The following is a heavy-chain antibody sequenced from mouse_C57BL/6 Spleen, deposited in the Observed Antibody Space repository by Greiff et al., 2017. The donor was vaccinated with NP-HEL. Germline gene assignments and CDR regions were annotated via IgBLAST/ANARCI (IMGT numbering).Heavy chain of an antibody. V-gene: IGHV3-6*01. CDR2: ISYDGSN. J-gene: IGHJ3*01. Sequence: DVQLQESGPGLVKPSQSLSLTCSVTGYSITSGYYWNWIRQFPGNKLEWMGYISYDGSNNYNPSLKNRISITRDTSKNQFFLKLNSVTTEDTATYYCARIPLEAYWGQGTLVTVSA. CDR1: GYSITSGYY. CDR3: ARIPLEAY.